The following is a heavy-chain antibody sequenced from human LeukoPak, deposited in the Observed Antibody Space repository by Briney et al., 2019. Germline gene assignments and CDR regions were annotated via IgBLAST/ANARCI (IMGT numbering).Heavy chain of an antibody. D-gene: IGHD4-17*01. J-gene: IGHJ4*02. CDR1: GFTFSDYY. CDR3: ARDLLYGDYADPTTLGEYFDY. Sequence: GGSLRLSCAASGFTFSDYYMSWIRQAPGKGLEWVSYISSSGSTIYYADSVKGRFTISRDNAKNSLYLQMNSLRAEDTAVYYCARDLLYGDYADPTTLGEYFDYWGQGALVTVSS. V-gene: IGHV3-11*01. CDR2: ISSSGSTI.